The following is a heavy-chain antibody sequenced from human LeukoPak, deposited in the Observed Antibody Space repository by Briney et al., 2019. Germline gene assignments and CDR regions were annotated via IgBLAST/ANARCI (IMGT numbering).Heavy chain of an antibody. D-gene: IGHD3-10*01. Sequence: SETLSLTCTVSGGSISSSSYYWGWIRQPPGKGREWIGSIYYSGSTYYNPSLKSRVTISVDTTKNQSSLKLSSVTAADTAVYYCASYNYYGSGSLRVYYFDYWGQGTLVTVSS. CDR3: ASYNYYGSGSLRVYYFDY. CDR2: IYYSGST. V-gene: IGHV4-39*07. CDR1: GGSISSSSYY. J-gene: IGHJ4*02.